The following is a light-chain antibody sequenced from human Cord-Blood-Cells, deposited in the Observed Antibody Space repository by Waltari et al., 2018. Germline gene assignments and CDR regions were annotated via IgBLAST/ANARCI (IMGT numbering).Light chain of an antibody. V-gene: IGLV3-21*04. J-gene: IGLJ1*01. CDR2: YDS. CDR1: NVGSKS. CDR3: QVWDSSRDHYV. Sequence: SYVLTEPPSVSVAPGKTARITCGGHNVGSKSWHWYQQKPGPAPVLVIYYDSHRPSGIPERFSGSNSGTSATLTISRVESGDEADYYCQVWDSSRDHYVFGTGTKVTVL.